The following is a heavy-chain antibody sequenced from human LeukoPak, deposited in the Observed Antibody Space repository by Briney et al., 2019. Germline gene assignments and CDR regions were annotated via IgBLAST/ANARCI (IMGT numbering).Heavy chain of an antibody. J-gene: IGHJ4*02. CDR2: IYYSGST. CDR1: GGSTSSYY. CDR3: ARDLGSTSHYMDY. D-gene: IGHD2-2*01. V-gene: IGHV4-59*01. Sequence: SETLSLTCTVSGGSTSSYYWSWIRQPPGKGLEWIGYIYYSGSTNYNPSLKSRVTISVDTSKNQFSLKLSSVTAADTAVYYCARDLGSTSHYMDYWGQGTLVTVSS.